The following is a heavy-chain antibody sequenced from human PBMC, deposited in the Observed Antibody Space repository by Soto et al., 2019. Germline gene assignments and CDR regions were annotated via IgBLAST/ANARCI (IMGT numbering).Heavy chain of an antibody. Sequence: QVQLVQSGAEVKKPGSSVKVSCKASGGTFSSYTISWVRQAPGQGLEWMGRIIPILGIANYAQKFQGRVTITADKSTSTAYMELSSLRSEDTVVYYCARDYGDYRDAFDIWGQGTMVTVSS. CDR1: GGTFSSYT. V-gene: IGHV1-69*08. D-gene: IGHD4-17*01. J-gene: IGHJ3*02. CDR2: IIPILGIA. CDR3: ARDYGDYRDAFDI.